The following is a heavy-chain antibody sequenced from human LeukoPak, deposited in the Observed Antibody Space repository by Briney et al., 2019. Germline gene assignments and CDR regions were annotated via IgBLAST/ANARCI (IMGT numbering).Heavy chain of an antibody. CDR1: GFTFSGYD. V-gene: IGHV3-13*01. D-gene: IGHD6-13*01. CDR2: IGTTGDT. J-gene: IGHJ4*02. CDR3: ARSPSYSSSWYALDS. Sequence: GGSLRLSCEASGFTFSGYDMHWVRQATGKGLEWVSAIGTTGDTYYSDSVRGRFTVSRENAKNSLDLQMNSLRAGDTAVYYCARSPSYSSSWYALDSWGQGTLVTVSS.